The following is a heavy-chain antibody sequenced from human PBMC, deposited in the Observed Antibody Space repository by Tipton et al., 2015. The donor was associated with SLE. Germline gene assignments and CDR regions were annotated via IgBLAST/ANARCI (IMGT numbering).Heavy chain of an antibody. CDR3: ARDLRGPRDYYGMDV. D-gene: IGHD3-10*01. CDR2: INHSGST. CDR1: GGSFSGYY. V-gene: IGHV4-34*01. J-gene: IGHJ6*02. Sequence: TLSLTCAVYGGSFSGYYWSWIRQPPGKGLEWIGEINHSGSTNYNPSLKSRVTISVDTSKNQFSLKLSSVTAADTAVYYCARDLRGPRDYYGMDVWGQGTTVTVFS.